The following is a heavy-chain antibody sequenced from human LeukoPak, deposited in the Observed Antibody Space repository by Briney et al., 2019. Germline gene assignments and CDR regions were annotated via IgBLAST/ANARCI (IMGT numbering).Heavy chain of an antibody. CDR2: INTDGGEK. V-gene: IGHV3-7*01. J-gene: IGHJ6*02. CDR1: GFSFSSYA. Sequence: GGSLRLSCAVSGFSFSSYAMSWVRQAPGKGLEWVANINTDGGEKYYVDSVKGRFTISRDNAKNSLYLQMNSLGAEDTAVYYCLRYPLGVWGQGTTVTVSS. CDR3: LRYPLGV.